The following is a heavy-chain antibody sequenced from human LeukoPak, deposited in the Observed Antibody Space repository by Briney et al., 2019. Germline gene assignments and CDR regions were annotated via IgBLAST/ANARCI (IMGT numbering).Heavy chain of an antibody. CDR1: GFTFSSYA. Sequence: GGSLRLSCAASGFTFSSYAMSWIRQAPGKGLEWLSAISPTTGTTFYADSVKGRFTISRDNSKNTLYLQMSSLRAEDTAIYYCATKTSYGDRYFDYWGQGTLVTVSS. V-gene: IGHV3-23*01. CDR3: ATKTSYGDRYFDY. J-gene: IGHJ4*02. D-gene: IGHD4-17*01. CDR2: ISPTTGTT.